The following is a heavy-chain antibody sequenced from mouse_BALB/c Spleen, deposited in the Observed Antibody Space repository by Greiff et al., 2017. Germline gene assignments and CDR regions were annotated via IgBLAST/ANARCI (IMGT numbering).Heavy chain of an antibody. J-gene: IGHJ3*01. D-gene: IGHD2-13*01. CDR1: GYAFSSYW. CDR3: GGNGDYAGFAY. Sequence: QVQLQQSGAELVRPGSSVKISCKASGYAFSSYWMNWVEQRPGQGLEWIGLIYPGDGDTNNYGMFKGKATLTADKSSSTDYMQLSSLTSEDSAVFFCGGNGDYAGFAYWGQGTRVTVSA. CDR2: IYPGDGDT. V-gene: IGHV1-80*01.